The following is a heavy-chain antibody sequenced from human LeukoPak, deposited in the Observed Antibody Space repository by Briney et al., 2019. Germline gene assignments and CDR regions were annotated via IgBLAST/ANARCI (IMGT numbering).Heavy chain of an antibody. V-gene: IGHV3-30*18. J-gene: IGHJ3*02. CDR1: GFTFSSYG. Sequence: PGRSLRLSCAASGFTFSSYGMHWVRQAPGKGLEWVAVISYDGSNKYYADSVKGRFTISRDNSKNTPYLQMNSLRAEDTAVYYCAKTADSSSFGAFDIWGQGTMVTVSS. D-gene: IGHD6-13*01. CDR2: ISYDGSNK. CDR3: AKTADSSSFGAFDI.